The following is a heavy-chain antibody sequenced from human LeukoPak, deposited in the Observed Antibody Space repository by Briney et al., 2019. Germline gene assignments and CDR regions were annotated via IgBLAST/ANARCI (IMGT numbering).Heavy chain of an antibody. CDR2: INPNSGGT. Sequence: ASVKVSCKASGYTFTGYYMHWVRQAPGQGLEWMGRINPNSGGTNYAQKFQGRVTMTRDTSISTAYMELSRLRSDDTAVYYCARDAGDWTKVDYWGQGILVTVSS. V-gene: IGHV1-2*06. CDR3: ARDAGDWTKVDY. J-gene: IGHJ4*02. D-gene: IGHD3/OR15-3a*01. CDR1: GYTFTGYY.